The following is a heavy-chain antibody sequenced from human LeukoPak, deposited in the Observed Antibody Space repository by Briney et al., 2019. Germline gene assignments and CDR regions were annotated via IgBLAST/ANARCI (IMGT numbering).Heavy chain of an antibody. J-gene: IGHJ4*02. V-gene: IGHV3-48*04. CDR2: ISSSSSTI. CDR3: ARAGYSSSWLKGADY. D-gene: IGHD6-13*01. CDR1: GFTFSSYS. Sequence: GGSLRLSCAASGFTFSSYSMNWVRQAPGKGLEWVSYISSSSSTIYYADSVKGRFTISRDNAKNSLYLQVNSLRAEDTAVYYCARAGYSSSWLKGADYWGQGTLVTVSS.